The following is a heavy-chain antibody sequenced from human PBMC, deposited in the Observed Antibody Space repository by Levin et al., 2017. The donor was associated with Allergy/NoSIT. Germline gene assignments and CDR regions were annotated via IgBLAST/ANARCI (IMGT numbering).Heavy chain of an antibody. CDR3: ARRGSGSFTDS. J-gene: IGHJ4*02. V-gene: IGHV3-48*01. CDR2: ISSSSSII. D-gene: IGHD3-10*01. Sequence: SCAASGFTFSSYSMNWVRQAPGKGLEWVSYISSSSSIIYYADSVKGRFTISRDNANNSLYLQMNSLRAEDTAVYYCARRGSGSFTDSWGQGTLVTVSS. CDR1: GFTFSSYS.